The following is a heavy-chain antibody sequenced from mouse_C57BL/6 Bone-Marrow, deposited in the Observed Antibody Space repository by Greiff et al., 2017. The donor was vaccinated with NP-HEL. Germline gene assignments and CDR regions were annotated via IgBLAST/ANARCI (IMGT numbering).Heavy chain of an antibody. CDR3: ARDYGSSSFAY. CDR1: GYTFTSYG. V-gene: IGHV1-81*01. CDR2: IYPRSGNT. Sequence: VQLQQSGAELARPGASVKLSCKASGYTFTSYGISWVKQRTGQGLEWIGEIYPRSGNTSYNEKFKGKATLTVAKSSSTAYMELRSLTYEASAVYFCARDYGSSSFAYWGQGTLVTVSA. D-gene: IGHD1-1*01. J-gene: IGHJ3*01.